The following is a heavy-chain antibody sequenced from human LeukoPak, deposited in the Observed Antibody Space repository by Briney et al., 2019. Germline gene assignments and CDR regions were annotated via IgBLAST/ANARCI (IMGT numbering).Heavy chain of an antibody. CDR3: ARDDSGSYPANDAFDI. Sequence: PSETLSLTCAVYGGSFSSYYWSWIRQPPGKGLEWIGYIYYSGSTNYNPSLKSRVTISVDTSKNQFSLKLSSVTAADTAVYYCARDDSGSYPANDAFDIWGQGTMVTVSS. V-gene: IGHV4-59*01. J-gene: IGHJ3*02. CDR1: GGSFSSYY. CDR2: IYYSGST. D-gene: IGHD1-26*01.